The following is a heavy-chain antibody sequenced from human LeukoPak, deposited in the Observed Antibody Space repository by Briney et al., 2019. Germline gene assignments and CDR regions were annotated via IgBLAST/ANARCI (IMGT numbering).Heavy chain of an antibody. J-gene: IGHJ3*02. CDR1: GFTLSSYA. Sequence: GGSLRLSCAASGFTLSSYAMSWVRQAPGKGLEWVSAISGSGGSTYYADSVKGRFTISRDNSKNTLYLQMNSLRAEDTAVYYCAKEAYYYDSSGYWGAFDIWGQGTMVTVSS. D-gene: IGHD3-22*01. CDR2: ISGSGGST. CDR3: AKEAYYYDSSGYWGAFDI. V-gene: IGHV3-23*01.